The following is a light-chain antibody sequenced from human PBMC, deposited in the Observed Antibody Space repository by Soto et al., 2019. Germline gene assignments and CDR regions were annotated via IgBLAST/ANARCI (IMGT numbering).Light chain of an antibody. CDR3: SSYAGSYTFVV. Sequence: QSVLTQPRSVSGSPGQSVTISCTGTSSDVCGYNYVSWYQQHPGKAPKLMIYDVSKRPSGVPDRFSGSKSGNTASLTISGLQAEDEADSYCSSYAGSYTFVVFGGGTKLTVL. CDR1: SSDVCGYNY. J-gene: IGLJ2*01. CDR2: DVS. V-gene: IGLV2-11*01.